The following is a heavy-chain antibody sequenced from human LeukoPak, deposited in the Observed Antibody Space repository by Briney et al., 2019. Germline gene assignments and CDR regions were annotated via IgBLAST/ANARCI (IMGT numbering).Heavy chain of an antibody. D-gene: IGHD6-13*01. J-gene: IGHJ4*02. CDR1: GFTFSRYT. CDR3: ARDRSNSPYYFDY. CDR2: IWYEGSNK. Sequence: PGGSLRLSCAASGFTFSRYTMTWVGQAPGKGLEGVAVIWYEGSNKYYADSVKVRFTISRDNYKNTRYLQLNTLRAEDTAVYYCARDRSNSPYYFDYWRQGTLVTVSS. V-gene: IGHV3-33*07.